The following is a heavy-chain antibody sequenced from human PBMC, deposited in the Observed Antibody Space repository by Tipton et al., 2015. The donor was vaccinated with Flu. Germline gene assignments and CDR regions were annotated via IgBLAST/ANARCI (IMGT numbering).Heavy chain of an antibody. CDR2: TYSSGTT. D-gene: IGHD3-10*01. J-gene: IGHJ4*02. CDR1: GGSLSSFY. Sequence: TLSLTCTVSGGSLSSFYWSWIRQPAGKGLEWIGRTYSSGTTNFNASLKSRLTMSVDASKKQFSLTLSSVTAADTAVYYCAGGSGSGTFVIFGSWGQGTVVTVSS. V-gene: IGHV4-4*07. CDR3: AGGSGSGTFVIFGS.